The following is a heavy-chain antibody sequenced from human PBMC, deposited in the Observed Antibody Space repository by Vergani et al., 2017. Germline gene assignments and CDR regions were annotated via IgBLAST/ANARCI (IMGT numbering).Heavy chain of an antibody. Sequence: QVQLVQSGAEVKKPGASVKVSCKASGYTFTGYYMHWVRQAPGQGLEWMGWINPNSGGNNHAQKFPGRVAMTRDTSISTAYMELSRLRSDDTAVYYCASNYGLSSSWYWAAFDIWGQGTMVTVSS. CDR2: INPNSGGN. CDR3: ASNYGLSSSWYWAAFDI. J-gene: IGHJ3*02. V-gene: IGHV1-2*02. D-gene: IGHD6-13*01. CDR1: GYTFTGYY.